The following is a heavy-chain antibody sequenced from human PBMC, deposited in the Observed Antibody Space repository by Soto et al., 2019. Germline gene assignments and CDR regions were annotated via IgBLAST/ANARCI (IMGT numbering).Heavy chain of an antibody. CDR1: GGSISSSSYY. V-gene: IGHV4-39*01. D-gene: IGHD3-22*01. CDR3: AKRGDYYEISGMEDAFDI. J-gene: IGHJ3*02. Sequence: QLQLQESGPGLVKPSETLSLTCTVSGGSISSSSYYWGWIRQPPGKGLEWIGSIYYSGSTYYNPSLKSRVTISVDTSKNQFSLKLSSVTAADTAVYYCAKRGDYYEISGMEDAFDIWGQGTMVTVSS. CDR2: IYYSGST.